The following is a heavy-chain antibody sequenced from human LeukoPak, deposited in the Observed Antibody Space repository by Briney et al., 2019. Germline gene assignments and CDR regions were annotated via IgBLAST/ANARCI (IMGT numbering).Heavy chain of an antibody. CDR3: ARDSATVTAYYYYYYYMDV. CDR1: AGSISSYY. D-gene: IGHD4-17*01. J-gene: IGHJ6*03. V-gene: IGHV4-4*07. Sequence: PSETLSLTCTVSAGSISSYYWSWIRQPAGKGLEWIGRIYTSGSTNYNPSLKSRVTMSVDTSKNQFSLKLSSVTAADTAVYYCARDSATVTAYYYYYYYMDVWGKGTTVTVSS. CDR2: IYTSGST.